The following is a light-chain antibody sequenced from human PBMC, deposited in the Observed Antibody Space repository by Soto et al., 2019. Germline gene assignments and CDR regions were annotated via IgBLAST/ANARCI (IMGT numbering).Light chain of an antibody. V-gene: IGKV3-20*01. J-gene: IGKJ2*01. Sequence: EIVLTQSPGTLSLSPGERATLSCRASQSVRSSYLAWYQQKLGQAPRLLIYGASSRATGIPDRFSGSGSGTDFTLTISRLEPEDFAVYYCQQYGSSPYTFGQGTKLESK. CDR1: QSVRSSY. CDR3: QQYGSSPYT. CDR2: GAS.